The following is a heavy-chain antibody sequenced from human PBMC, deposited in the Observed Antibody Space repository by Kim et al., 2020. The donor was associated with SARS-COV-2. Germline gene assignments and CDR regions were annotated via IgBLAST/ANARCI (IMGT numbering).Heavy chain of an antibody. CDR3: ARHSAIFGVVIMGWFDP. Sequence: GESLKISCKGSGYSFTSYWISWVRQMPGKGLEWMGRIDPSDSYTNYSPSFQGHVTISADKSISTAYLQWSSLKASDTAMYYCARHSAIFGVVIMGWFDPWGQGTLVTVSS. J-gene: IGHJ5*02. CDR2: IDPSDSYT. D-gene: IGHD3-3*01. V-gene: IGHV5-10-1*01. CDR1: GYSFTSYW.